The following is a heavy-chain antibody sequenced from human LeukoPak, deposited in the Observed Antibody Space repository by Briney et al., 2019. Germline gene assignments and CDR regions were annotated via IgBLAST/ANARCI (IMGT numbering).Heavy chain of an antibody. CDR3: ASYYASGVSAYDYFGMDV. D-gene: IGHD3-10*01. CDR1: GYSISSGYD. Sequence: SETLSLTCAVSGYSISSGYDWGWIRQPPGKGLEWIGSMYHNRGTYYNPSLKSRVTISMDTSKNQFSLRLSSVTAADTAVYYCASYYASGVSAYDYFGMDVWGKGPTVTVSS. V-gene: IGHV4-38-2*01. CDR2: MYHNRGT. J-gene: IGHJ6*04.